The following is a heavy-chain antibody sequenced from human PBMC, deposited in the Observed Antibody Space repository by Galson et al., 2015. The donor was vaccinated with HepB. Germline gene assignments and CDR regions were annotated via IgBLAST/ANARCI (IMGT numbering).Heavy chain of an antibody. CDR1: GFTFSPYS. Sequence: SLRLSCAASGFTFSPYSMNWVRQAPGKGLEWVSYISSSSSTIYYADSVKGRFTISRDNAKNSLYLQMSSLRAEDTAVYYCVRDLKGITAAGTGYFQHWGQGTLVTVSS. D-gene: IGHD6-13*01. CDR2: ISSSSSTI. CDR3: VRDLKGITAAGTGYFQH. J-gene: IGHJ1*01. V-gene: IGHV3-48*01.